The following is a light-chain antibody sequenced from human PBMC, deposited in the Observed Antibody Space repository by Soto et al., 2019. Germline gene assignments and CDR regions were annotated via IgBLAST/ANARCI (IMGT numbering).Light chain of an antibody. J-gene: IGLJ2*01. Sequence: QSALTQPPSASGSRGQSVTISCTGTSSDVGAYSYVSWYQQHPGKAPKLMIYEVSKRPSGVPDRFSGSKSGNTASLTVSGLQAEDEADYYCSSYAGSNNFVVFGGGTQLTVL. CDR3: SSYAGSNNFVV. CDR2: EVS. V-gene: IGLV2-8*01. CDR1: SSDVGAYSY.